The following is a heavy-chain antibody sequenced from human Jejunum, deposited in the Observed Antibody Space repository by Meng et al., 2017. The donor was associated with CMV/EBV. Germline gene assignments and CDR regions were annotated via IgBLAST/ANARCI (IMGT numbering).Heavy chain of an antibody. CDR2: ISSSGFAT. D-gene: IGHD1-26*01. Sequence: GFTFGTYGMGWVRQAPGKGLEWVSVISSSGFATYYADSVKGRFTISRDNSKNTVYLQLNSLRAEDTALYYCAKALSVGATAPFDSWGQGTLVTVSS. J-gene: IGHJ4*02. V-gene: IGHV3-23*01. CDR1: GFTFGTYG. CDR3: AKALSVGATAPFDS.